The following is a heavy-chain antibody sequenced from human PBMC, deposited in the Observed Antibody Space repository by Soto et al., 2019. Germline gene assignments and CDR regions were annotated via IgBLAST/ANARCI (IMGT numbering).Heavy chain of an antibody. Sequence: SLRLSCAASGFTFSSYAMSWVRQAPGKGLEWVSAISGSGGSTYYADSVKGRFTISRDNSKNTLYLQMNSLRAEDTAVYYCAKDIPYGDYDFHYYSGMDVWGQGTTVTVSS. J-gene: IGHJ6*02. V-gene: IGHV3-23*01. CDR1: GFTFSSYA. CDR2: ISGSGGST. D-gene: IGHD4-17*01. CDR3: AKDIPYGDYDFHYYSGMDV.